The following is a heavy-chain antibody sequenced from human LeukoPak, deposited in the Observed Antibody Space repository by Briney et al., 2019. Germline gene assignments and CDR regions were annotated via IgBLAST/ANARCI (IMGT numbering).Heavy chain of an antibody. J-gene: IGHJ4*02. V-gene: IGHV4-34*01. CDR1: GGSFSGYY. D-gene: IGHD3-10*01. CDR2: INHSGGT. CDR3: ARGLRGYYGSGRRFDY. Sequence: PPETLSLTCAVYGGSFSGYYWSWIRQPPGKGLEWIGEINHSGGTNYNPSLKSRVTISVDTSKNQFSLKLSSVTAADTAVYYCARGLRGYYGSGRRFDYWGQGTLVTVSS.